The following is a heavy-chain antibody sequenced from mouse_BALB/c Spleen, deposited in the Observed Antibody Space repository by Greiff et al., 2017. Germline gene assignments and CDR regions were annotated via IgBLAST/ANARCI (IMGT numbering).Heavy chain of an antibody. CDR1: GYTFTDYN. Sequence: EVKLMESGPELVKPGASVKISCKASGYTFTDYNMHWVKQSHGKSLEWIGYIYPYNGGTGYNQKFKSKATLTVDNSSSTAYMELRSLTSEDSAVYYCARGAYGYRFAYWGQGTLVTVSA. V-gene: IGHV1S29*02. J-gene: IGHJ3*01. CDR2: IYPYNGGT. D-gene: IGHD1-2*01. CDR3: ARGAYGYRFAY.